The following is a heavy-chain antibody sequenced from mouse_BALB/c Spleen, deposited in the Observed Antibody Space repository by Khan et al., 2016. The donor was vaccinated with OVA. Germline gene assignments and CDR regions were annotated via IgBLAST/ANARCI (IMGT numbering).Heavy chain of an antibody. Sequence: VQLKEPGPDLVKPSQSLSLTCTVTGYSITSGYSWHWIRQFPGNKLEWMGYIHYSVSTNYNPSLKSRISITRDTTKNQFFLQSNSVNTEDTATYDCARHGSSYAMDYWGQGTSVTVTS. CDR3: ARHGSSYAMDY. CDR1: GYSITSGYS. D-gene: IGHD1-1*01. CDR2: IHYSVST. J-gene: IGHJ4*01. V-gene: IGHV3-1*02.